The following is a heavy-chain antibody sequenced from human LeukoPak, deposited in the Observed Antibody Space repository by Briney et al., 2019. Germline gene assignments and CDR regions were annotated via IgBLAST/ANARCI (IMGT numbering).Heavy chain of an antibody. CDR2: ISGSGGST. J-gene: IGHJ4*02. D-gene: IGHD1-14*01. V-gene: IGHV3-23*01. CDR3: AKDHPSGYYFDY. CDR1: GFTFSTYA. Sequence: GGSLRLSCAASGFTFSTYAMSWFRQAPGKGLEWVSAISGSGGSTFNADSVKGRFTISRDNSKNTLFLQMNSLRAEDTAIYYCAKDHPSGYYFDYWGQGTLVTVSS.